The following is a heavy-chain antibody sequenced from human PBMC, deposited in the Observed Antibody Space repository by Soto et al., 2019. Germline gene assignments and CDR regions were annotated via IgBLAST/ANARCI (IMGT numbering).Heavy chain of an antibody. CDR1: GGSISSYY. D-gene: IGHD3-3*01. CDR2: IYYGGST. J-gene: IGHJ3*02. Sequence: SETLSLTCTVSGGSISSYYWSWIRQPPGKGLEWIGYIYYGGSTNYNPSLKSRVTISVDTSKNQFSLKLNSVTAADTAVYYCARVGYYDFWSGSLLGAFDIWGQGTMVTVSS. V-gene: IGHV4-59*01. CDR3: ARVGYYDFWSGSLLGAFDI.